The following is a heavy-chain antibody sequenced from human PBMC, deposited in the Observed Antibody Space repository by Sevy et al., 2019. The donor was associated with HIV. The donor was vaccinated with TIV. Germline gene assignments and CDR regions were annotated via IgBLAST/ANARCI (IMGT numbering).Heavy chain of an antibody. CDR3: TRATYYNDSGSSHGMDL. CDR2: IRGKAYGETT. CDR1: GFNLGDYV. Sequence: GGSLRLSCRTSGFNLGDYVMIWFRQAPGKGLDWVGFIRGKAYGETTEYAASVKGRVTISRDESKGIAYLKMNSLKIEDTARSYCTRATYYNDSGSSHGMDLWGQGTTVTVSS. D-gene: IGHD3-10*01. J-gene: IGHJ6*02. V-gene: IGHV3-49*03.